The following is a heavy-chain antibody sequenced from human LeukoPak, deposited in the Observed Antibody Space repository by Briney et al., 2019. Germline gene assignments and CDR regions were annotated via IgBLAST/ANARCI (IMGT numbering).Heavy chain of an antibody. CDR1: GFTFSSYA. CDR2: IDWNGGST. CDR3: ARSKPYYYDSSGYNAFDI. J-gene: IGHJ3*02. D-gene: IGHD3-22*01. V-gene: IGHV3-20*04. Sequence: GGSLRLSCAASGFTFSSYAMSWVRQAPGKRLEWVSGIDWNGGSTGYADSVKGRFTISRDNAKNSLYLQMNSLRAEDTALYYCARSKPYYYDSSGYNAFDIWGQGTMVTVSS.